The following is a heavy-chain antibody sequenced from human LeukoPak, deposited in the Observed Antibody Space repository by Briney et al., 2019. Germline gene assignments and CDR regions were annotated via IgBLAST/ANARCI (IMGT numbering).Heavy chain of an antibody. CDR2: ISGSGGST. Sequence: GGSLRLSCAASGFTFSSYAMSWVRQAPGKGLEWVSAISGSGGSTYYADSVKGRFTISRDNSKNTLYLQMNSLRAEDTAVYYCAREGDYGVAYYYYGMDVWGQGTTVTVSS. CDR3: AREGDYGVAYYYYGMDV. J-gene: IGHJ6*02. CDR1: GFTFSSYA. V-gene: IGHV3-23*01. D-gene: IGHD4-17*01.